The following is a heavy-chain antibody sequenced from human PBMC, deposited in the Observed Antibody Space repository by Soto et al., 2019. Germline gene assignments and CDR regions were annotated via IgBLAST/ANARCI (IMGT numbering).Heavy chain of an antibody. CDR1: GFTFSSYG. CDR2: ISYDGSNK. V-gene: IGHV3-30*18. J-gene: IGHJ6*03. D-gene: IGHD3-10*01. Sequence: GGSLRLSCAASGFTFSSYGMHWVRQAPGKGLEWVAVISYDGSNKYYADSVKGRFTISSDNSKNTLYLQMNSLRAEDTAVYYCAKEGSGSYFSYYYYMDVWGKGTTVTVSS. CDR3: AKEGSGSYFSYYYYMDV.